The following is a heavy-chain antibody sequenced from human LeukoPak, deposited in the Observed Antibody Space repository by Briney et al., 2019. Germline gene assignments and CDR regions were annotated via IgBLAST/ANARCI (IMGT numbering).Heavy chain of an antibody. V-gene: IGHV3-66*04. CDR3: ARRRTFIVGPTEFDY. CDR1: GFNVTNNY. CDR2: IYSGGYT. J-gene: IGHJ4*02. Sequence: GGSLRLSCAASGFNVTNNYMSWVRQAPGKGLDWVSVIYSGGYTYYADSKNTLYLQMNSLRAEDTAVYYCARRRTFIVGPTEFDYWGQGTLVTVSS. D-gene: IGHD1-26*01.